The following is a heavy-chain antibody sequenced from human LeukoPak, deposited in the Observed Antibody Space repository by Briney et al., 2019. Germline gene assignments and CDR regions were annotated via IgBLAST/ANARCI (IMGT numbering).Heavy chain of an antibody. CDR2: ISSSSSNI. Sequence: PGGSLRLSCAASGFTFSSYNMNWVRQAPGKGLEWVSYISSSSSNIQYADSVKGRFTISRDNAKNSLNLQMNSLRDEDTAVYYCARSGDYGDYTGYWGQGTLVTVSS. V-gene: IGHV3-48*02. D-gene: IGHD4-17*01. CDR3: ARSGDYGDYTGY. CDR1: GFTFSSYN. J-gene: IGHJ4*02.